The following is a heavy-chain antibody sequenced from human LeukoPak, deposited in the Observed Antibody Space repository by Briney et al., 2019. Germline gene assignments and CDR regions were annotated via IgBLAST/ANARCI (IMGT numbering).Heavy chain of an antibody. CDR3: TRLGGSPPYFDY. J-gene: IGHJ4*02. Sequence: AGSLRLSCAASGFTFSGSAMHWVRQASGKGLEWVGRIRRKGNDYATAYAASVKGRFTISRDDSKNTAYLQMDSLKTEDTAVYFCTRLGGSPPYFDYWGQGTLVTVSS. D-gene: IGHD3-16*01. CDR2: IRRKGNDYAT. CDR1: GFTFSGSA. V-gene: IGHV3-73*01.